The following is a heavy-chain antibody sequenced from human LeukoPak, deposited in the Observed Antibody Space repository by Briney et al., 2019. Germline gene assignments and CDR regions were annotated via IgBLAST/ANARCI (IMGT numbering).Heavy chain of an antibody. CDR2: IYYSGST. V-gene: IGHV4-59*01. CDR1: GGPISSYY. CDR3: ARVHGDYYFYYYMDV. J-gene: IGHJ6*03. D-gene: IGHD4-17*01. Sequence: SEILSLTCTVSGGPISSYYWSWIRQPPGKGLEWIGYIYYSGSTTYNPSLKSRVTISVDTSKSQFSLKLSSVTAADTAVYYCARVHGDYYFYYYMDVWGKGTTVTVSS.